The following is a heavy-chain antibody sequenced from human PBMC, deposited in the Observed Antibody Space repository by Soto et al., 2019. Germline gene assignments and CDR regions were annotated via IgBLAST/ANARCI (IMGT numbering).Heavy chain of an antibody. Sequence: GGSLRLSCAASGFTFSSYSMNWVRQAPGKGLEWVSYISWNSRSIAYADSVKGRFTISRDNAKKSLYLQMNSLRDEDTARYYCARDRSSGYDYYYGMDVWGQGTTVTVSS. D-gene: IGHD3-22*01. J-gene: IGHJ6*02. CDR1: GFTFSSYS. CDR3: ARDRSSGYDYYYGMDV. V-gene: IGHV3-48*02. CDR2: ISWNSRSI.